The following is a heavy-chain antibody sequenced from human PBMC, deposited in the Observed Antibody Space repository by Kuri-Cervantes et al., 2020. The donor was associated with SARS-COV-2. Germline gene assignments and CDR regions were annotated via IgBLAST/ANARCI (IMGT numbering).Heavy chain of an antibody. V-gene: IGHV1-8*02. D-gene: IGHD5-18*01. CDR3: ARGPWSGSWIQLWLFDY. J-gene: IGHJ4*02. Sequence: ASVNVSCKASGYTFTSYGISWVRQATGQGLEWMGWMNPNSGNTGYAQKFQGRVTMTRNTSISTAYMELSSLRSEDTAVYYCARGPWSGSWIQLWLFDYWGQGTLVTVSS. CDR1: GYTFTSYG. CDR2: MNPNSGNT.